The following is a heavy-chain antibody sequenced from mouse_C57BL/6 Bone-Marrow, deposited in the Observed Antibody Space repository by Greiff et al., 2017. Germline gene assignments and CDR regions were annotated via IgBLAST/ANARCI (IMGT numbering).Heavy chain of an antibody. CDR1: GFTFSSYG. Sequence: EVMLVESGGDLVKPGGSLKLSCAASGFTFSSYGMSWVRQTPDKRLEWVATISSGGSYTYYPDSVKGRFTISRDNAKNTLYLQRSSLESEATAMYSCARGFCFDYWGQGTTLTVSS. J-gene: IGHJ2*01. V-gene: IGHV5-6*01. CDR3: ARGFCFDY. CDR2: ISSGGSYT.